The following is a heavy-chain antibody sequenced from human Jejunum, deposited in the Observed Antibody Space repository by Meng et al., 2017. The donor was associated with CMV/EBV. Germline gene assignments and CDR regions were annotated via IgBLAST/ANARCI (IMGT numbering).Heavy chain of an antibody. CDR2: ISNGGTTI. D-gene: IGHD4-17*01. CDR3: ATAGDYRFDY. CDR1: GFTFSRYW. J-gene: IGHJ4*02. V-gene: IGHV3-74*01. Sequence: LSCSAAGFTFSRYWMHWVRQAPGKGLVWVSRISNGGTTIDYADSVKGRFTISRDDAKNTLYLQMDSLRVEDTAIYYCATAGDYRFDYWGQGTLVTVSS.